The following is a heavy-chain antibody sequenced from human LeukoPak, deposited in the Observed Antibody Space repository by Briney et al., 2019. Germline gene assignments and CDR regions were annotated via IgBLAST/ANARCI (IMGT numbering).Heavy chain of an antibody. V-gene: IGHV4-4*07. J-gene: IGHJ6*03. CDR1: GGSISSYY. Sequence: SETLSLTCTVSGGSISSYYLSWIRQSAGKGLEWIGRIYTSGSTNYNPSLKSRVTMSVDTSKNQFSLKLSSVTAADTAVYYCASSGVAHYYYYMDVWGKGTTVTVSS. CDR2: IYTSGST. CDR3: ASSGVAHYYYYMDV. D-gene: IGHD3-3*01.